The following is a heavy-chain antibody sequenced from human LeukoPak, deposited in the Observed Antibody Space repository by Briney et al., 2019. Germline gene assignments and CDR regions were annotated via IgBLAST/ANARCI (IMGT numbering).Heavy chain of an antibody. CDR1: GGSISSSSYY. Sequence: SETLSLTCTVSGGSISSSSYYWGWIRQPPGKGLEWIGSIYYSGSTYYNPSLKSRVTISVDTSKNQFSLKLSSVTAADTAVYYCARVSPQSYYYDSSGYPRGWYFDLWGRGTLVTVSS. D-gene: IGHD3-22*01. CDR2: IYYSGST. CDR3: ARVSPQSYYYDSSGYPRGWYFDL. J-gene: IGHJ2*01. V-gene: IGHV4-39*07.